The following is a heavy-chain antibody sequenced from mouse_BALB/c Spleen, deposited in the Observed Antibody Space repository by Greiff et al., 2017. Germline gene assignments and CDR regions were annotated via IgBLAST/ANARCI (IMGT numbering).Heavy chain of an antibody. CDR2: ISSGSSTI. J-gene: IGHJ4*01. D-gene: IGHD2-3*01. Sequence: EVHLVESGGGLVQPGGSRKLSCAASGFTFSSFGMHWVRQAPEKGLEWVAYISSGSSTIYYADTVKGRFTISRDNPKNTLFLQMTSLRSEDTAMYYCARSGLLRPYYAMDYWGQGTSVTVSS. V-gene: IGHV5-17*02. CDR3: ARSGLLRPYYAMDY. CDR1: GFTFSSFG.